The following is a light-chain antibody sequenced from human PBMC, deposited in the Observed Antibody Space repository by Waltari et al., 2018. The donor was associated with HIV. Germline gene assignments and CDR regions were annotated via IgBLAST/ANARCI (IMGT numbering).Light chain of an antibody. J-gene: IGKJ4*01. CDR3: QQRSNWPLT. CDR1: QSVSSY. CDR2: DAS. V-gene: IGKV3-11*01. Sequence: EIVLTQSPATLSLSPGARATLSCRASQSVSSYLAWYQQKPGQAPRLLIYDASNRATGIPARFSGSGSGTDFTLTISSLEPEDFAVYYCQQRSNWPLTFGGGTKVEIK.